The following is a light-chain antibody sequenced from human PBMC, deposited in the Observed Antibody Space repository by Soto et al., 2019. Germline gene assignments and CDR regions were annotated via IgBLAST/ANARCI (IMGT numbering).Light chain of an antibody. Sequence: QSVLTQPASVSGSPGQSITISCTGTSSDVGDYEYASWYQQHPGKGPKLMIYEVSNRTSGVSNRFSGSKSGNTASLTISGLQAEDETEYFCSSYKRTSRVYVFGTGTKVTVL. J-gene: IGLJ1*01. CDR2: EVS. CDR3: SSYKRTSRVYV. CDR1: SSDVGDYEY. V-gene: IGLV2-14*01.